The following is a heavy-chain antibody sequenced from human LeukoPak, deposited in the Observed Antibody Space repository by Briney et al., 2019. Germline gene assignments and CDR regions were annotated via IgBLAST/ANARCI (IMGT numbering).Heavy chain of an antibody. CDR1: GFTFDDYG. J-gene: IGHJ4*02. V-gene: IGHV3-20*04. D-gene: IGHD2-8*01. Sequence: PGGSLRLSCAASGFTFDDYGMSWVRQAPGKGLDWVSGINWNGGSTGYADSVKGRFTISRDNAKNSLYLQMNSLRAEDTALYYCARGRYCTNGVCYPYFDYWGQGTLVTVSS. CDR2: INWNGGST. CDR3: ARGRYCTNGVCYPYFDY.